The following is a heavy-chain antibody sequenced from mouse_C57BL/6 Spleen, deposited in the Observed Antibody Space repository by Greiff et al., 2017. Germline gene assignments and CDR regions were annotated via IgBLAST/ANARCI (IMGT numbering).Heavy chain of an antibody. CDR1: GYTFTSYW. Sequence: QVQLQQPGAELVRPGSSVKLSCKASGYTFTSYWMDWVKQRPGQGLEWIGNIYPSDSETHYNQKFKDKATLTVDKSSSAAYMQLSSLTSEDSAVYYCARYSNYDAMDYWGQGTSVTVSS. J-gene: IGHJ4*01. CDR3: ARYSNYDAMDY. D-gene: IGHD2-5*01. CDR2: IYPSDSET. V-gene: IGHV1-61*01.